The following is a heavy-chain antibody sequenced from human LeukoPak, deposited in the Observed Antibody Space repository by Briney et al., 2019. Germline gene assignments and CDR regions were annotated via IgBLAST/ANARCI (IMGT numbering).Heavy chain of an antibody. CDR1: GFTFGTYV. J-gene: IGHJ4*02. CDR3: AKDLGDSSSWHLDY. V-gene: IGHV3-30*18. D-gene: IGHD6-13*01. CDR2: IAHDESQK. Sequence: GGSLRLSCAASGFTFGTYVMHWVRQAPGKGLEWVAVIAHDESQKFYADSVKGRFTISRDNSKNTLYLQMNSLRTEDTAVYSCAKDLGDSSSWHLDYWGRGTLVTVSS.